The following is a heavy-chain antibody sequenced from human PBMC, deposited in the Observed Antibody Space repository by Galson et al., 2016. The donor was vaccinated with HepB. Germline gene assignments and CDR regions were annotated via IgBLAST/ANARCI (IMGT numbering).Heavy chain of an antibody. CDR1: GFTSSSYA. D-gene: IGHD3-10*01. CDR3: AKDRVDGSGSYAYFDY. Sequence: SLRLSCAASGFTSSSYALTWVRQTPGKGLEWVSGISGSGGRIYYADSVKGRFSISRDNSKNTLYLQMNSLRAEDTAVYYCAKDRVDGSGSYAYFDYWGQGTLVTVSS. V-gene: IGHV3-23*01. J-gene: IGHJ4*02. CDR2: ISGSGGRI.